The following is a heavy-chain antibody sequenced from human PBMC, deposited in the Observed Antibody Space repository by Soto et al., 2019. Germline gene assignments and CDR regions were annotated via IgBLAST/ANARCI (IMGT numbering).Heavy chain of an antibody. Sequence: AASVKVSCKASGYTFSNYGISWVRQAPGQGLEWMGWISGYNGNTNYAQNLQGRVTMTTDPSTRTAYMDLRSLRSDDTAVYYCARKSSSSSWFDPWGQGTLVTVSS. CDR1: GYTFSNYG. D-gene: IGHD6-6*01. J-gene: IGHJ5*02. CDR3: ARKSSSSSWFDP. V-gene: IGHV1-18*01. CDR2: ISGYNGNT.